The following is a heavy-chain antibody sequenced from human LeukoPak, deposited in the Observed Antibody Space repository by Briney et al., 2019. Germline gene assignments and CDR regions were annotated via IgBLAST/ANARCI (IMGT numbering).Heavy chain of an antibody. CDR2: IYSGGST. CDR3: ARDLRIAVAGTGWFDP. CDR1: GFTVSSNY. J-gene: IGHJ5*02. Sequence: PGGSLRLSCAASGFTVSSNYMSWVRQAPGKGLEWVSVIYSGGSTYYADSVKGRFTISRDNSKNTLYLQMNSLRAEDTAVYYCARDLRIAVAGTGWFDPWGQGTLVTVSS. V-gene: IGHV3-53*01. D-gene: IGHD6-19*01.